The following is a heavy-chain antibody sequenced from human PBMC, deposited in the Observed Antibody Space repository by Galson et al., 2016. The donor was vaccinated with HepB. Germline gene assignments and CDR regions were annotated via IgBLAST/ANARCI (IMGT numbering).Heavy chain of an antibody. V-gene: IGHV4-39*02. CDR2: FHYSGTT. J-gene: IGHJ4*02. CDR1: GGSITSSTYY. Sequence: LSLTCTVSGGSITSSTYYWGWIRQPPGKGLEWIGSFHYSGTTYYNPSLKSRVTISVDTSKPQVSLKLSSVTAADTAVYYWARESVAIFGVVSFDSWGQGTLISVSS. D-gene: IGHD3-3*01. CDR3: ARESVAIFGVVSFDS.